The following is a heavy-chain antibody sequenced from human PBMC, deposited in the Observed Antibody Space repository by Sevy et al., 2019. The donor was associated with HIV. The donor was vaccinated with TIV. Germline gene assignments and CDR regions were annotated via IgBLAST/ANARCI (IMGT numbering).Heavy chain of an antibody. CDR2: INPNSGGR. V-gene: IGHV1-2*04. Sequence: ASVKVSCKASGYTFTGYYMHWVRQAPGRGLEWMGWINPNSGGRNYSQKFQGWVTMTRDTSISTAYMELSRLRSDDTAVYYCARSISALLFDYWGQGTLVTVSS. D-gene: IGHD2-15*01. J-gene: IGHJ4*02. CDR1: GYTFTGYY. CDR3: ARSISALLFDY.